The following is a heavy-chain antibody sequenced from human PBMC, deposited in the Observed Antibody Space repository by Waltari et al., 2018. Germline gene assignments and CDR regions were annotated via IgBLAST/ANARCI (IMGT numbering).Heavy chain of an antibody. CDR1: GGSFSGYY. CDR3: ARGLAFDI. V-gene: IGHV4-34*01. J-gene: IGHJ3*02. Sequence: QVQLQQWGAGLLKPSETLSLTCAVYGGSFSGYYWSWIRQPPGKGLEWIGEINHSGSTNYNPSLKSRVTISVDTSKNQFSLKLSSVTAADTAVYYWARGLAFDIWGQGTMVTVSS. CDR2: INHSGST.